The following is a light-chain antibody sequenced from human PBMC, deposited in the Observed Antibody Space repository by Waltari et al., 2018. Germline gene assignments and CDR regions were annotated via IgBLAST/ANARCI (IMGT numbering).Light chain of an antibody. CDR3: QQTNSFPLT. CDR1: QGIYIW. J-gene: IGKJ4*01. V-gene: IGKV1-12*01. CDR2: AAS. Sequence: DIQMTQSPSSVSASVGDRVTITCRASQGIYIWLAWYQQKPGTAPKLLIFAASSLQSGVPSRFSGSGSGTDFTLTISSLQPEDFATYYCQQTNSFPLTFGGGTKVDIK.